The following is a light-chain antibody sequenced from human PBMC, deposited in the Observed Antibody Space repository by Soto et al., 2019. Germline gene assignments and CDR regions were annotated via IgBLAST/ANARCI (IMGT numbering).Light chain of an antibody. Sequence: QSALTQPSSVSGSPGQSITISCTGTSSDVGGYNYVSWYQHHPGKAPKLMIYEVSNRPSGVSNRFSGSKSCNTASLTISGLQAEDEAAYYCSSYTSSSTRVFGGGTKLTVL. V-gene: IGLV2-14*01. CDR1: SSDVGGYNY. J-gene: IGLJ3*02. CDR3: SSYTSSSTRV. CDR2: EVS.